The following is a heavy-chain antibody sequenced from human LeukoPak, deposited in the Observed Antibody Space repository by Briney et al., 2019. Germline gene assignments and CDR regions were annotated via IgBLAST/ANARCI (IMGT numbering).Heavy chain of an antibody. D-gene: IGHD2-8*01. CDR1: GFTFTTYW. CDR3: ARAVLVYYFDY. Sequence: GGSLRLSCAASGFTFTTYWMTWVRQAPEKGLEWVANINGDGSRKNYLDSVRGRFTISRDNTNNSVYLQMNSLRAEDTALYYCARAVLVYYFDYWGQGTLVTVSS. CDR2: INGDGSRK. J-gene: IGHJ4*02. V-gene: IGHV3-7*01.